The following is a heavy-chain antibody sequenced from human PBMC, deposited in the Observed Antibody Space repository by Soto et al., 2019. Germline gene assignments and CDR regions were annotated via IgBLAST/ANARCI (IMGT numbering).Heavy chain of an antibody. J-gene: IGHJ4*02. CDR2: ISYDGSIT. CDR3: ARPPRDLWSGYSTYFDY. D-gene: IGHD3-3*01. V-gene: IGHV3-30-3*01. CDR1: GFPFSSYA. Sequence: GGSLRLSCEGSGFPFSSYAIHWVRQTPGKGLEWVAVISYDGSITYYSDSVKGRFTISRDTPTNTVYLQLNGLRGDDTAVYYCARPPRDLWSGYSTYFDYWGQGTLGTV.